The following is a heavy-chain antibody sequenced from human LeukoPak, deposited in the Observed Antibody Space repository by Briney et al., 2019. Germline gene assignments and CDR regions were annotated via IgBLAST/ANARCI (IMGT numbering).Heavy chain of an antibody. CDR3: ARDFYGSGSYLFDY. J-gene: IGHJ4*02. D-gene: IGHD3-10*01. V-gene: IGHV3-21*01. CDR1: GFAFSSYS. Sequence: GGSLRLSCAASGFAFSSYSMNWVRQAPGKGLEWVSSISSSSSYIYYADSVKGRFTISRDYANNSLYLQMNSLRAEDTAVYYCARDFYGSGSYLFDYWGQGTLVTVSS. CDR2: ISSSSSYI.